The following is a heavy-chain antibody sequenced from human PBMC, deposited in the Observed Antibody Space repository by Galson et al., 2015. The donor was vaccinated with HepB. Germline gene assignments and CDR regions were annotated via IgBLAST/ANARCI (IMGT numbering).Heavy chain of an antibody. CDR3: ARTASGSYYPTYYYYYMDV. D-gene: IGHD1-26*01. Sequence: SVKVSCKASGGTFSSYAISWVRQAPGQGLEWMGGIIPIFGTANYAQKFQGRVTITADESTSTAYMELSSLRSEDTAVYYCARTASGSYYPTYYYYYMDVWGKGTTVTVSS. CDR2: IIPIFGTA. V-gene: IGHV1-69*13. J-gene: IGHJ6*03. CDR1: GGTFSSYA.